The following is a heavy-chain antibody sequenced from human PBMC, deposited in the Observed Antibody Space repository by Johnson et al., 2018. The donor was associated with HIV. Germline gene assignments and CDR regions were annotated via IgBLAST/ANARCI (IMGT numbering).Heavy chain of an antibody. CDR2: ISYDGSNK. D-gene: IGHD3-10*01. V-gene: IGHV3-30-3*01. Sequence: QVQLVESGGGVVQPGRSLRLSCAASGFTFSSYAMHWVRQAPGKGLEWVAVISYDGSNKYYADSVKGRFTTSRDNSKNTLYLQMNSRRAEDTAVYYCARTRHYYEAFDIWGQGTMVTVSS. CDR3: ARTRHYYEAFDI. J-gene: IGHJ3*02. CDR1: GFTFSSYA.